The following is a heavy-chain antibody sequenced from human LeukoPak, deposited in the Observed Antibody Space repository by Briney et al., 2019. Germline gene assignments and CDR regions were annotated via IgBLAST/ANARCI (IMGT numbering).Heavy chain of an antibody. J-gene: IGHJ6*03. D-gene: IGHD3-10*01. Sequence: PGGSLRLSCAASGFTFSDYSMDWVRQAPGKGLEWVAFIRYDGSNKYYADSVKGRFTISRDNSKNTLYLQMNSLRAEDTAVYYCAKRGGSGSYYVYYYYMDVWGKGTTVTVSS. CDR3: AKRGGSGSYYVYYYYMDV. CDR1: GFTFSDYS. CDR2: IRYDGSNK. V-gene: IGHV3-30*02.